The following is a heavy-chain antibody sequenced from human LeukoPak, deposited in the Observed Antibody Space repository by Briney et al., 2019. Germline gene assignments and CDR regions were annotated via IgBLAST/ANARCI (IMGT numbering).Heavy chain of an antibody. J-gene: IGHJ5*02. V-gene: IGHV1-18*01. Sequence: GASVKVSCKASGYTFTSYGIRWVRQAPGQRLEWMGWISAYNGNTNYAQKLQGRVTMTTDTSTSTAYMELRSLRSDDTAVYYCARDVSEVRFDPWGQGTLVTVSS. CDR1: GYTFTSYG. CDR3: ARDVSEVRFDP. D-gene: IGHD5/OR15-5a*01. CDR2: ISAYNGNT.